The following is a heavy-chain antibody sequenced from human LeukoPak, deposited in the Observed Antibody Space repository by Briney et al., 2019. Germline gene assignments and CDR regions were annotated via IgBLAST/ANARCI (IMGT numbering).Heavy chain of an antibody. CDR3: ARGYGSFDY. D-gene: IGHD5-18*01. CDR2: ITSSGSTI. CDR1: GFTFSRSE. J-gene: IGHJ4*02. V-gene: IGHV3-48*03. Sequence: GGSLRLSCAASGFTFSRSEMSWVRQAPGKGLEWVSYITSSGSTIYYADSVKGRFTISRDNAKNSVYLQMNSLRAEDTAVYYCARGYGSFDYWGQGTLVTVSS.